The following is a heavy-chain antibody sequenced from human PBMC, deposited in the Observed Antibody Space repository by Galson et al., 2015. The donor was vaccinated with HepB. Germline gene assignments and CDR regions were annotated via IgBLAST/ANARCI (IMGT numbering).Heavy chain of an antibody. CDR2: ISWRSNNI. V-gene: IGHV3-9*01. CDR1: AFTFDDYA. D-gene: IGHD3-22*01. CDR3: AKQGYSNYYDTRELKGALDI. Sequence: SLRLSCAASAFTFDDYAMHWVRQAPGKGLEWVSGISWRSNNIDYADSVKGRFTISRDNAKNSLYLQMNNLGAEDTALYYCAKQGYSNYYDTRELKGALDIWGQGTMVTVSS. J-gene: IGHJ3*02.